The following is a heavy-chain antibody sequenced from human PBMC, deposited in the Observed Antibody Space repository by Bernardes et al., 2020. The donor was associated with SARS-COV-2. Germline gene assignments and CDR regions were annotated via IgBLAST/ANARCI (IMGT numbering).Heavy chain of an antibody. J-gene: IGHJ4*02. CDR1: GYTFTSYH. V-gene: IGHV1-46*01. Sequence: ASVKVSCKASGYTFTSYHIYWIRQAPGQGLEWMGIIDPGGISTSYAQKFQGRVTMIADTSTSTVYMELSRLSSEDTAVYYCAINSYYFDYWGQGTLVTVSS. CDR2: IDPGGIST. CDR3: AINSYYFDY. D-gene: IGHD5-18*01.